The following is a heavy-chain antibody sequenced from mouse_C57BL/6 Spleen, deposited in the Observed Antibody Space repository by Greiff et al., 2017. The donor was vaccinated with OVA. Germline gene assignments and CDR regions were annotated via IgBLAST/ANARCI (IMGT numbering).Heavy chain of an antibody. V-gene: IGHV1-50*01. CDR2: IDPSDSYT. CDR1: GYTFTSYW. Sequence: QVQLKQPGAELVKPGASVKLSCKASGYTFTSYWMQWVKQRPGQGLEWIGEIDPSDSYTNYNQKFKGKATLTVDTSSSTAYMQLSSLTSEDSAVYYCARYDPGVTPDYWGQGTTLTVSS. J-gene: IGHJ2*01. D-gene: IGHD2-1*01. CDR3: ARYDPGVTPDY.